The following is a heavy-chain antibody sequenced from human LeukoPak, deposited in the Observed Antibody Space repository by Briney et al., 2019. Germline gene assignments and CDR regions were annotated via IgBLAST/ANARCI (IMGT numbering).Heavy chain of an antibody. CDR2: ISAYNGNT. Sequence: GASVKVSCKASGYTFTSYGISWVRQAPGQGLEWMGWISAYNGNTNYAQKLQGRVTMTTDTSTSTAYMELRSLRSDDTAVYYCARDRLAARLGGHWFDPWGQGTLVTVSS. D-gene: IGHD6-6*01. J-gene: IGHJ5*02. CDR1: GYTFTSYG. CDR3: ARDRLAARLGGHWFDP. V-gene: IGHV1-18*01.